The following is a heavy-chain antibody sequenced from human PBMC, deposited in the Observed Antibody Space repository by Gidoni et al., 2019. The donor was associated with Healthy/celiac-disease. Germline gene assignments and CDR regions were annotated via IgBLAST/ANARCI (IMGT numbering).Heavy chain of an antibody. J-gene: IGHJ4*02. CDR3: ARRSSSWSEFYFDY. CDR2: IYYSGST. CDR1: GGSIRSGGYY. Sequence: QVQLQESGPGLVKPSQTLSLTCTVSGGSIRSGGYYWSWIRQHPGKGLEWIGYIYYSGSTYYNPSLKSRVTISVDTSKNQFSLKLSSVTAADTAVYYCARRSSSWSEFYFDYWGQGTLVTVSS. D-gene: IGHD6-13*01. V-gene: IGHV4-31*03.